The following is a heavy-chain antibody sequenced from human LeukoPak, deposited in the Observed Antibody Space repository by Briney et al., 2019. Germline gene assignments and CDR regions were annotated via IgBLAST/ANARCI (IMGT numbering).Heavy chain of an antibody. D-gene: IGHD1-26*01. V-gene: IGHV4-59*01. CDR1: GGSISSYY. J-gene: IGHJ4*02. CDR2: IYYSGRT. Sequence: SETLSLTCTVSGGSISSYYWSWIRQPPGKGLEWIGYIYYSGRTNYNPSLKSRVTISVDTSKNQFSLKLSSVTAADTAVYYCARDLLGAFDYWGQGTLVTVSS. CDR3: ARDLLGAFDY.